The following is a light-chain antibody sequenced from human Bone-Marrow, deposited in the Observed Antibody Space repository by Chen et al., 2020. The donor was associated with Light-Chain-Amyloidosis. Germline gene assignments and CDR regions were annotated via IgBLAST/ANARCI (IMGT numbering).Light chain of an antibody. CDR3: AAWDDRVIGQV. Sequence: QSALTQPPSTSGTPGLRVTISCSGSSSNIGANNVNWYQQRPGTAPTLVIYNDNQRPSGVPDRFSGSKSGTSASLAISGLQSEDEADYYCAAWDDRVIGQVFGTGTKVTVL. J-gene: IGLJ1*01. V-gene: IGLV1-44*01. CDR2: NDN. CDR1: SSNIGANN.